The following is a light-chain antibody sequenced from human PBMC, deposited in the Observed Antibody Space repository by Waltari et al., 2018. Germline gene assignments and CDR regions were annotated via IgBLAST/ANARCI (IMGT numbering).Light chain of an antibody. V-gene: IGLV1-44*01. CDR1: SSNIGSNT. Sequence: QSVLTQPPSASGTPGQRVTISCSGSSSNIGSNTVNWYQQLPGTAPKLLIYSNNRRPSGVPARFSGSKAGTSASLAISGLQSEDEADYYCAAWDDSLNGLWVFGGGTKLTVL. CDR2: SNN. CDR3: AAWDDSLNGLWV. J-gene: IGLJ3*02.